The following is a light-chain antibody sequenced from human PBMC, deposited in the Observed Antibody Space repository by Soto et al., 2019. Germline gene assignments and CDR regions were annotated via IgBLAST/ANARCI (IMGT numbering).Light chain of an antibody. CDR1: QDISSY. Sequence: AIRMTQSPSSFSASTGDRVTINCRASQDISSYLAWYQQKPGKAPKLLIYAASTLQSVVPSRFSGSGSGTDFTLTISCLQSEDFATYYWQQYYSYPLTFGGGTKVDI. CDR2: AAS. J-gene: IGKJ4*01. V-gene: IGKV1-8*01. CDR3: QQYYSYPLT.